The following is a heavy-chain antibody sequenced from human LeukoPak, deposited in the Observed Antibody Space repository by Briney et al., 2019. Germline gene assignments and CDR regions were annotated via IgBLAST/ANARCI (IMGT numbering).Heavy chain of an antibody. V-gene: IGHV3-7*04. J-gene: IGHJ4*02. CDR2: IKQDGSEK. Sequence: GGSLRLSCAVSGFTFSDHYMDWVRQAPGKGLEWVANIKQDGSEKYYVDSVKGRFTISRDNAKNSLYLQMNSLRAEDTAVYYCAREDGYNSYYFDYWGQGTLVTVSS. D-gene: IGHD5-24*01. CDR3: AREDGYNSYYFDY. CDR1: GFTFSDHY.